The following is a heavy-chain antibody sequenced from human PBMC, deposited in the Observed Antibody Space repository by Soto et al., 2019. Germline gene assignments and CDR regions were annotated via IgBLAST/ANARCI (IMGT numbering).Heavy chain of an antibody. CDR2: IYYSGST. CDR3: ARQLPSTVTNWFDP. D-gene: IGHD4-17*01. J-gene: IGHJ5*02. CDR1: GGSISSSSYY. Sequence: QLQLQESGPGLVKPSETLSLTCTVSGGSISSSSYYWGWIRQPPGKGLEWIGSIYYSGSTYYNPSLKSRVTIAVDTSTNQFSLKLSSVTAADTAVYYCARQLPSTVTNWFDPWGQGTLVTVSS. V-gene: IGHV4-39*01.